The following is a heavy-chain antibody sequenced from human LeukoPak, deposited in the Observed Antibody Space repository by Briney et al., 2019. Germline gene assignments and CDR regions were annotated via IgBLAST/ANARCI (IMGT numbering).Heavy chain of an antibody. V-gene: IGHV3-48*03. CDR1: GFTFSSYD. CDR3: ARGYSNLDY. D-gene: IGHD4-11*01. J-gene: IGHJ4*02. Sequence: RGSLRLSCAASGFTFSSYDMNWVRQAPGKGLEWVSYISSSGSNIYYADSVKGRFTISRDNAKNSLYLQMNSLRAEDTAVYYCARGYSNLDYCGQGTLVTASS. CDR2: ISSSGSNI.